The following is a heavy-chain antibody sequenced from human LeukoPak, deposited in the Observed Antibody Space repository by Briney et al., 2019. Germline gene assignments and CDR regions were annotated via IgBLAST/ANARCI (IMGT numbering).Heavy chain of an antibody. J-gene: IGHJ5*02. V-gene: IGHV1-18*01. CDR1: GYTFTSYG. CDR3: ARTEWSLGVYWFDP. Sequence: ASVKVSCKASGYTFTSYGISWVRRAPGQGLEWMGWISAYNGNTNYAQKLQGRVTMTTDTSTSTAYMELRSLRSDDTAVYYCARTEWSLGVYWFDPWGQGTLVTVSS. CDR2: ISAYNGNT. D-gene: IGHD3-3*01.